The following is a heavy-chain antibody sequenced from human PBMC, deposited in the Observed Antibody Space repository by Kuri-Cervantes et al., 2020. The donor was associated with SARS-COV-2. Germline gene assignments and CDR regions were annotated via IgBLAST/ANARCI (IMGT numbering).Heavy chain of an antibody. CDR3: ASEKGYYYYGIDV. CDR2: IYYSGST. V-gene: IGHV4-39*07. J-gene: IGHJ6*02. CDR1: GGSISSSSYY. Sequence: SETLSLTCTVSGGSISSSSYYWGWIRQPPGKGLEWIGSIYYSGSTYYNPSLKSRVTISVDTSKNQFSLKLSSVTAADTAVYYCASEKGYYYYGIDVWGQGTTVTVSS.